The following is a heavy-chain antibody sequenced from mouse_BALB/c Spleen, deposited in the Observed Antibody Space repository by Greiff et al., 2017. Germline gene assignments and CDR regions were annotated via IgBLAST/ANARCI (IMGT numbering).Heavy chain of an antibody. CDR1: GYAFTNYL. J-gene: IGHJ3*01. Sequence: QVQLLQSGAELVRPGSSVKVSCKASGYAFTNYLIEWVKQRPGQGLEWIGVINPGSGGTNYNEKFKGKAILTADKSSSTAYMQLSSLTSDASAVYFCARYGSRPFAYWGQGTLVTVSA. CDR2: INPGSGGT. V-gene: IGHV1-54*01. D-gene: IGHD1-1*01. CDR3: ARYGSRPFAY.